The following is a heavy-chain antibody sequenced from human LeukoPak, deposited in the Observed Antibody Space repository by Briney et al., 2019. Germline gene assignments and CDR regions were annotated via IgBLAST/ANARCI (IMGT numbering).Heavy chain of an antibody. CDR1: GYTFTSYD. V-gene: IGHV1-8*03. J-gene: IGHJ5*02. CDR2: MNPNSGNT. Sequence: ASVKVSCKASGYTFTSYDINGVRQATGQGLEWMGWMNPNSGNTGYAQKFQGRVTITADKSTSTAYMELSSLRSEHTAVYYCARDREPAYSGGDCYNNWFDPWGQGTLVTVSS. D-gene: IGHD2-21*02. CDR3: ARDREPAYSGGDCYNNWFDP.